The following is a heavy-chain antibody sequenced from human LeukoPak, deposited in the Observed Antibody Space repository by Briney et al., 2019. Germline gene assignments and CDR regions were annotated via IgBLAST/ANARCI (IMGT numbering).Heavy chain of an antibody. Sequence: PGGSLRLSCAASGFTFSNCWMSWVRQAPGKGLEWVANINQDGSEKYYVDSVKGRFTISRDNAKNSLYLEMNSPRADDTAMYYCVRDGSGYDYWGQGTLVTVSS. CDR2: INQDGSEK. J-gene: IGHJ4*02. D-gene: IGHD6-19*01. CDR1: GFTFSNCW. CDR3: VRDGSGYDY. V-gene: IGHV3-7*05.